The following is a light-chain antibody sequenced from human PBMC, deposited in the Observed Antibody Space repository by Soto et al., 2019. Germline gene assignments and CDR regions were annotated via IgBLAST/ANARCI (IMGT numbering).Light chain of an antibody. CDR2: GAS. CDR3: QQYGTSPWT. Sequence: EIVLTQSPGTLSLSPGETATLSCRASQSVSSSYLAWYQQKPGQAPRLLTYGASSRATGIPDRFSGSGSGTDFTLTISRLEPEDFAVYYCQQYGTSPWTFGQGTKV. CDR1: QSVSSSY. V-gene: IGKV3-20*01. J-gene: IGKJ1*01.